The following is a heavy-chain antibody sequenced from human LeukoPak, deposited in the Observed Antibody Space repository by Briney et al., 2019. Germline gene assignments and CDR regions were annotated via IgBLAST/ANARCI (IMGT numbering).Heavy chain of an antibody. CDR3: ARHGSIATGAFTH. Sequence: SETLSLTCTVSGGSISSSSYYWGWIRQPPGKGLEWIGSIYYSGSTYYNPSLKSRVTISVDTSKNQFSLKLGSVTAADTAVYYCARHGSIATGAFTHGGQGILVTVSS. J-gene: IGHJ4*02. CDR2: IYYSGST. CDR1: GGSISSSSYY. V-gene: IGHV4-39*01. D-gene: IGHD6-13*01.